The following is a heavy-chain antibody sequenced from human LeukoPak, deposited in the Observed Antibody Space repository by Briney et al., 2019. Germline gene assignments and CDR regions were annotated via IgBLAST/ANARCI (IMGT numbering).Heavy chain of an antibody. V-gene: IGHV4-59*01. D-gene: IGHD6-19*01. CDR3: AKAHGGSGPGVDY. CDR1: GGSISSYY. Sequence: SETLSLTCTVSGGSISSYYWSWIRQPPGKGLEWIGYIYYSGSTNYNPSLKSRVTISVDTSKNQFSLKLSSVTAADTAVYYCAKAHGGSGPGVDYWGQGTLVTVSS. CDR2: IYYSGST. J-gene: IGHJ4*02.